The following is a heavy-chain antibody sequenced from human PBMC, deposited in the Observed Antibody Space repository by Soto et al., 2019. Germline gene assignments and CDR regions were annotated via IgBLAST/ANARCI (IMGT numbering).Heavy chain of an antibody. CDR2: ISYDGSNK. CDR1: GFTFSSYG. V-gene: IGHV3-30*18. J-gene: IGHJ6*02. D-gene: IGHD4-4*01. CDR3: SKDLLETTVTRYYYYGMDV. Sequence: QVQLVESGGGVVQPGRSLRLSCAASGFTFSSYGMHWVRQAPGKGLEWVAVISYDGSNKYYADSVKGRFTIYRDNSKNKLSLQMHILSAEDKAVYYCSKDLLETTVTRYYYYGMDVWGQGTTVTVSS.